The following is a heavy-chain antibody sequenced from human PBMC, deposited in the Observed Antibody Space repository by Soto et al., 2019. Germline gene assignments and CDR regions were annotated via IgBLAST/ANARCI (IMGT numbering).Heavy chain of an antibody. J-gene: IGHJ5*02. Sequence: GASVKVSCKASGGTFSSYAISWVRQAPGQGLEWMGGIIPIFGTANYAQKFQGRVTITADESTSTAYMELSSLRSEDTAVYYCARVRRLVNYYDSSGYYPRFDPWGQGTLVTVSS. V-gene: IGHV1-69*13. CDR1: GGTFSSYA. CDR2: IIPIFGTA. CDR3: ARVRRLVNYYDSSGYYPRFDP. D-gene: IGHD3-22*01.